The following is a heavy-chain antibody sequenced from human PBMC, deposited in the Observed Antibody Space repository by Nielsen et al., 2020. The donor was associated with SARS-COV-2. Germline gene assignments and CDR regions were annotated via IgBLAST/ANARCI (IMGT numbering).Heavy chain of an antibody. Sequence: GESLKISCVASGFNFNTYSMNWVRQAPGKGLEWVSGINWSGDNTGYADSMKGRFTISRDNAKNSLFLQMNSLRAEDTAFYYCARGGVLWFAELPDYWGQGTLVTVSS. CDR1: GFNFNTYS. D-gene: IGHD3-10*01. J-gene: IGHJ4*02. CDR2: INWSGDNT. V-gene: IGHV3-20*04. CDR3: ARGGVLWFAELPDY.